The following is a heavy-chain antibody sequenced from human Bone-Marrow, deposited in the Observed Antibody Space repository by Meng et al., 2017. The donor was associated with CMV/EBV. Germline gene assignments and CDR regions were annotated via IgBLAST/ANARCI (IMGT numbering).Heavy chain of an antibody. V-gene: IGHV4-59*01. CDR3: ARSLNSWYFDL. CDR2: IYYSGST. J-gene: IGHJ2*01. Sequence: QVWLQESGPGQVKPSETLSLTCSVSGDSMKSYYWGWVRQPPGKGLEWLGHIYYSGSTNYNPSPKSRLTMSAVTSKNQFSLSLSFVTAEDTAVYYCARSLNSWYFDLWGRGTLVTVSS. CDR1: GDSMKSYY. D-gene: IGHD4-23*01.